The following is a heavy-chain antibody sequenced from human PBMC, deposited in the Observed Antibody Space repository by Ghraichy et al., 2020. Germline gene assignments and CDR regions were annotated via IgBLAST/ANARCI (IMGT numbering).Heavy chain of an antibody. CDR1: GFTFSSNS. CDR3: ARGSTVVRFYEYDAMDV. CDR2: ISSSSRYT. V-gene: IGHV3-21*01. Sequence: GGSLRLSCEASGFTFSSNSINWVRQAPGKGPEWISTISSSSRYTSYADSVKGRFTISRDNAQNSLFLQMNSLRDEDTAVYYCARGSTVVRFYEYDAMDVWGQGTTVTVSS. J-gene: IGHJ6*02. D-gene: IGHD4-23*01.